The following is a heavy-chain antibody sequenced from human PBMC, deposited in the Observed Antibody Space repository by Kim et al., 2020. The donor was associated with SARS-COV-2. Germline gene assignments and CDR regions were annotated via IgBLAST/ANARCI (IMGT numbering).Heavy chain of an antibody. CDR3: ARSISNGWYGSDP. Sequence: YSPSFQGHVTISADKSISTAYLQWSSLKASDTAKYYCARSISNGWYGSDPWGQGTLVTVSS. D-gene: IGHD6-19*01. J-gene: IGHJ5*02. V-gene: IGHV5-10-1*01.